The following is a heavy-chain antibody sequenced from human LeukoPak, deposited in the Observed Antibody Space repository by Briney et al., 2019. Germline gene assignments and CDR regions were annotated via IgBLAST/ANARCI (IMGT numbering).Heavy chain of an antibody. CDR1: GFTFSSYA. V-gene: IGHV3-23*01. D-gene: IGHD2-21*01. CDR2: ISGSGGST. J-gene: IGHJ4*02. Sequence: TGGSLRLSCAASGFTFSSYAMSWVRQAPGKGLEWVSAISGSGGSTYYADSVKGRFTISRDNSKNTLYLQVNSLRVDDTALYYCVKRMGDCTSIPVDRWGQGTMVTVCS. CDR3: VKRMGDCTSIPVDR.